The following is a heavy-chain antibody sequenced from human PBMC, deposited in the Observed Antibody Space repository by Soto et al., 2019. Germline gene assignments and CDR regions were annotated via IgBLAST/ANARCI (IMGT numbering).Heavy chain of an antibody. D-gene: IGHD2-21*02. CDR3: ARVERGTATAVVDAFDI. Sequence: QVQLQQCGAGLLKPSETLSLTCAVYGGFVSSGSYYWSWIRQPPGKGLEWIGEVSHSGGSNLNPSLTSRVTTSVDTANNQCSLKMSAVTAADTALYYCARVERGTATAVVDAFDIWGPGTMVTVSS. J-gene: IGHJ3*02. V-gene: IGHV4-34*01. CDR2: VSHSGGS. CDR1: GGFVSSGSYY.